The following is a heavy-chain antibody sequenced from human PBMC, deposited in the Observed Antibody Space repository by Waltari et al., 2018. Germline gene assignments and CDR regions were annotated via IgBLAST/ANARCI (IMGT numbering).Heavy chain of an antibody. D-gene: IGHD1-1*01. J-gene: IGHJ4*02. Sequence: QVQLQESGPGLGKPSETLSLTCAVSGYSISSGYYWGWIRQPPGKGREWIGSIYHSGSTYYNPSRKSRVTIPVDTSKNQFSLKLSSVTAADTAVYYCARENYNWNDALLDYWGQGTLVTVSS. V-gene: IGHV4-38-2*02. CDR3: ARENYNWNDALLDY. CDR2: IYHSGST. CDR1: GYSISSGYY.